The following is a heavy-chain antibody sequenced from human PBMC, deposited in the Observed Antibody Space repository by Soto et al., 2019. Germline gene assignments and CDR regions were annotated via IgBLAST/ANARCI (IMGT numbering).Heavy chain of an antibody. J-gene: IGHJ4*02. D-gene: IGHD3-10*01. Sequence: PSETLSLTCAVYGGSFSGYYWSWIRQPPGKGLEWIGEINHSGSTNYNPSLKSRVTMSVDTSKNQFSLKLSSVTAADTAVYYCARGSTYGSGSYYNQYWGQGTLVTVSS. CDR1: GGSFSGYY. CDR2: INHSGST. V-gene: IGHV4-34*01. CDR3: ARGSTYGSGSYYNQY.